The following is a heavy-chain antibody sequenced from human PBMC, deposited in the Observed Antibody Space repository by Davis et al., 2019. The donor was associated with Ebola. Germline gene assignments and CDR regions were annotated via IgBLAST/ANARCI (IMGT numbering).Heavy chain of an antibody. CDR2: ISYDGSDK. J-gene: IGHJ4*02. D-gene: IGHD3-9*01. CDR1: GFTFTTYA. Sequence: SLTLTCAASGFTFTTYAIHWVRQAPGQGLEWVAFISYDGSDKDCADAVKGRFTISRDNSKNTVDLQMNSLRPEDTAVYYCARLDEDDYLTGPDYWGQGNLVTVSS. V-gene: IGHV3-30-3*01. CDR3: ARLDEDDYLTGPDY.